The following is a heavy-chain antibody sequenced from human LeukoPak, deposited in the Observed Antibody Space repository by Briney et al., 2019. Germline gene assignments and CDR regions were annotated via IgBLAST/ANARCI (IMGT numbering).Heavy chain of an antibody. CDR1: GFTFSNYW. CDR3: AKSPGGDPTFFDY. Sequence: QPGGSLRLSCAASGFTFSNYWMGWVRQAPGKGLEWVANIKQDGSEIYYVDSVKGRFTISRDTAKDSLYLQMNSLRAEDTAVYYCAKSPGGDPTFFDYWGQGTLVTVSS. CDR2: IKQDGSEI. V-gene: IGHV3-7*03. J-gene: IGHJ4*02. D-gene: IGHD3-16*01.